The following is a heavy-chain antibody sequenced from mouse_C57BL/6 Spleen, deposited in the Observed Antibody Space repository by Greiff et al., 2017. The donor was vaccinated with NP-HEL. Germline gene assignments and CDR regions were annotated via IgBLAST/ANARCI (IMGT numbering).Heavy chain of an antibody. CDR3: ATHSLIPYYYAMDY. J-gene: IGHJ4*01. CDR1: GYTFTDYY. Sequence: VQLQQSGPELVKPGASVKISCKASGYTFTDYYMNWVKQSHGKSLEWIGDINPNNGGTSYNQKFKGKATLTVDKSSSTAYMELRSLTSEDSAVYYCATHSLIPYYYAMDYWGQGTSVTVSS. V-gene: IGHV1-26*01. CDR2: INPNNGGT.